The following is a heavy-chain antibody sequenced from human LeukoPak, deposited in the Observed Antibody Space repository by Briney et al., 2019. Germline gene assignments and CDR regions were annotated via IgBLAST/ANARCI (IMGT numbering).Heavy chain of an antibody. J-gene: IGHJ4*02. CDR2: FYYSGST. D-gene: IGHD6-13*01. Sequence: PSETLSLTCSVSGGSISSSSYYWGWIRQPPGKGLEWIGSFYYSGSTYYNPSLKSRITISVDTSKNQFSLKVTSVNAADTAVYYCARDRPGGSSLDYWGQGILVTVSS. CDR1: GGSISSSSYY. V-gene: IGHV4-39*07. CDR3: ARDRPGGSSLDY.